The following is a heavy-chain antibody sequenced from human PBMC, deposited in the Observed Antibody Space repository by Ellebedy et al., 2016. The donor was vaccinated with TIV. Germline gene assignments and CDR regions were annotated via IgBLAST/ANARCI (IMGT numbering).Heavy chain of an antibody. CDR3: ARVLLIRGVRFDL. V-gene: IGHV4-59*02. CDR1: GASVTSEY. D-gene: IGHD3-10*01. J-gene: IGHJ4*02. CDR2: VYHIGDT. Sequence: MPSETLSLTCTVSGASVTSEYWSWIRQPPGKGLEWIGYVYHIGDTNYNPSLKSRVSMSVDTSKNMVSLSLRSVTAADTAVYYCARVLLIRGVRFDLWGQGALVTVSS.